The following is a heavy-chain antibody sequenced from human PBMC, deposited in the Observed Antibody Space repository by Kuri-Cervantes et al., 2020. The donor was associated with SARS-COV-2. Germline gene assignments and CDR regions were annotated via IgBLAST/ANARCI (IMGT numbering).Heavy chain of an antibody. J-gene: IGHJ5*02. D-gene: IGHD6-13*01. Sequence: LSLTCAASGFTFDDYGMSWVRQAPGKGLEWVSGINWNGGSTGYADSVKGRFTISRDNAKNSLYLQMNSLRAEDTAVYYCARLRRPRYSSSWLQRNWFDPWGQGTLVTVSS. CDR3: ARLRRPRYSSSWLQRNWFDP. CDR2: INWNGGST. V-gene: IGHV3-20*04. CDR1: GFTFDDYG.